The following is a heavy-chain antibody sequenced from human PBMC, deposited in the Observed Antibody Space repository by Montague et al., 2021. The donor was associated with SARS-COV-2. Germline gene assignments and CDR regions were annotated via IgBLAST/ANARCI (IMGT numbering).Heavy chain of an antibody. V-gene: IGHV3-30*18. CDR3: AKVPYYGSGSHLGYSLFA. CDR2: ISYDGSDK. Sequence: FLRLSCAASGFSFSSYGMHWVRQASGKGLEWVAVISYDGSDKYYADSVKGRFTISRDNSKNTLYLQMNSLRAEDTAVYYCAKVPYYGSGSHLGYSLFAWGQGTLVTVSS. CDR1: GFSFSSYG. D-gene: IGHD3-10*01. J-gene: IGHJ4*02.